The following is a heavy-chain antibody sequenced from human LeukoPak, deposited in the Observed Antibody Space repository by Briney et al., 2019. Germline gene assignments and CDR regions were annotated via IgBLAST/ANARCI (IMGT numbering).Heavy chain of an antibody. D-gene: IGHD3-22*01. CDR2: FDPEDGET. CDR1: GYTLTELS. CDR3: ATEFYDSSGWYYYMDV. Sequence: VASVKVSCKVSGYTLTELSMHWVRQAPGKGLEWMGGFDPEDGETIYAQKFQGRVTMTEDTSTDTAYMELSSLRSEDTAVYYCATEFYDSSGWYYYMDVWGKGTTVTVSS. V-gene: IGHV1-24*01. J-gene: IGHJ6*03.